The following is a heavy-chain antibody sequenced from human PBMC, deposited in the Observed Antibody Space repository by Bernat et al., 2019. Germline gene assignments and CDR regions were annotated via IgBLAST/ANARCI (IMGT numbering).Heavy chain of an antibody. CDR2: IYYSGST. Sequence: QVQLQESGPGLVKPSETLSLTCTVSGGSVSSGSYYWSWIRQPPGKGLEWIGYIYYSGSTNYNPSLKSRVTISVDTSKNQFSLKLSSVTAADTAVYYCARVRCSGGSCPDWYFDLWGRGTLVTVSS. J-gene: IGHJ2*01. CDR1: GGSVSSGSYY. CDR3: ARVRCSGGSCPDWYFDL. V-gene: IGHV4-61*01. D-gene: IGHD2-15*01.